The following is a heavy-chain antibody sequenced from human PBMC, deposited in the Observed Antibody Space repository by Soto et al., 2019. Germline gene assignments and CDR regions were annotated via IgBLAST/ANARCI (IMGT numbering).Heavy chain of an antibody. V-gene: IGHV1-8*01. CDR3: ARRSLWFGEHSGMDG. CDR2: MNPNNGNT. CDR1: GYTFSSYD. Sequence: QVQLVQSGAEVKKPGASVKVSCKAPGYTFSSYDLNWVRQATGQGLEWMGWMNPNNGNTGYAQKFQGRVTMTRNTSISTADMELSSLRSDDTAVYYCARRSLWFGEHSGMDGWGHGTTVTVSS. J-gene: IGHJ6*02. D-gene: IGHD3-10*01.